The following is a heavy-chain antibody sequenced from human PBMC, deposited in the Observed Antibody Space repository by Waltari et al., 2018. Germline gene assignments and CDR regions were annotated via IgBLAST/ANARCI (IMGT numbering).Heavy chain of an antibody. Sequence: QVQLQQWGAGLLKPSETLSLTCAVYGGSFSGYYWSWIRQPPGKGLGWIGEINHSVSTNSNPSLKIRITISVDTSKSQFSLKLSSVTAADTAVYYCARDRGLRRLSTFEIWGQGTMVTVSS. D-gene: IGHD3-16*02. CDR3: ARDRGLRRLSTFEI. V-gene: IGHV4-34*01. J-gene: IGHJ3*02. CDR2: INHSVST. CDR1: GGSFSGYY.